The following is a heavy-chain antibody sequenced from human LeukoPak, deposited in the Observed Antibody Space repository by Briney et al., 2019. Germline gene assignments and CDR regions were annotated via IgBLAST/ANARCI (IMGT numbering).Heavy chain of an antibody. J-gene: IGHJ4*02. D-gene: IGHD3-22*01. CDR2: ITSSSSYI. V-gene: IGHV3-21*01. CDR1: GFTFSSYT. Sequence: PGGSLRLSCAASGFTFSSYTMNWVRQAPGKGLEWVSSITSSSSYIYYADSVKRRFTISRDNAKNSLYLQMNSLRAEDTAVYYCARHVVAVGFDYWGQGTLVTVSS. CDR3: ARHVVAVGFDY.